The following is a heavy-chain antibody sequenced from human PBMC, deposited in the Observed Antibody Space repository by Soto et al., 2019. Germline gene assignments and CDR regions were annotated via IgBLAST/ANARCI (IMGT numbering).Heavy chain of an antibody. CDR3: ARSSGYSSSRFDY. V-gene: IGHV4-59*01. CDR2: IYYSGST. CDR1: GGSISSYY. J-gene: IGHJ4*02. D-gene: IGHD6-13*01. Sequence: QVQLQESGPGLVKPSETLSLTCTVSGGSISSYYWSWIRQPPGKGLEWIGYIYYSGSTNYNPSLKRRVTISVDTSKNQFSLKLSSVTAADTAVYYCARSSGYSSSRFDYWGQGILVTVSS.